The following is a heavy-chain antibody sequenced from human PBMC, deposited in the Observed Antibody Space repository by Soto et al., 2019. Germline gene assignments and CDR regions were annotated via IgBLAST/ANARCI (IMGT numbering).Heavy chain of an antibody. CDR3: ATLPPRIEVVVTPIPT. CDR1: GASISSTYW. J-gene: IGHJ5*02. Sequence: QVQLRESGPGLVKPSGTLSLTCVVSGASISSTYWWSWVRQPPGKGLEWIGEIYHTGSTKYNPSLKSRFTISIDKSNNEFSLMLNSVTAADTAVYYCATLPPRIEVVVTPIPTWGQGILVTVSS. D-gene: IGHD2-21*02. V-gene: IGHV4-4*02. CDR2: IYHTGST.